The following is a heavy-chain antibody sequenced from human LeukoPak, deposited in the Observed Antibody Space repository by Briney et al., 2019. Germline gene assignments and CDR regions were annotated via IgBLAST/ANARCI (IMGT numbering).Heavy chain of an antibody. CDR2: IHSDGSST. Sequence: GGSLRLSCAASGFTFSNYWMHWVRQAPGKGLVWVSRIHSDGSSTSYADSVKGRFTISRDNAKNTLYLQMNSLRAEDTAVYYCARARGYSGYEVXXYWGXXXLXTVSS. D-gene: IGHD5-12*01. CDR1: GFTFSNYW. V-gene: IGHV3-74*01. J-gene: IGHJ4*01. CDR3: ARARGYSGYEVXXY.